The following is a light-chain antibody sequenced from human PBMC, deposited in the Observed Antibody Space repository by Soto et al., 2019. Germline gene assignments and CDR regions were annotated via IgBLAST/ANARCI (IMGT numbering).Light chain of an antibody. Sequence: QMTHCPSSLSSSVGDSITITCRASRDIGSDLSWYQQKTGKATTLLIYAASNLQSGVPSRLRGSRSGTQFTITLSSPQPEDFATYYCLQDHDDSWTFGQGTKVAIK. CDR1: RDIGSD. V-gene: IGKV1-6*01. CDR3: LQDHDDSWT. CDR2: AAS. J-gene: IGKJ1*01.